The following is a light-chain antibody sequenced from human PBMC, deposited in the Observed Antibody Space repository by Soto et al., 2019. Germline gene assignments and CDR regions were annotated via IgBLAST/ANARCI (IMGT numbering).Light chain of an antibody. CDR1: SSDVGGYNY. Sequence: LTQPRSVSGSPGQSFPISCTGTSSDVGGYNYVSWYQHHPGKVPKLMIYDVNKRPSGVPDRFSGSKSGNTASLTISGLQAEDEADYYCSSYAGSYTYVLGTGTKVTVL. J-gene: IGLJ1*01. CDR2: DVN. V-gene: IGLV2-11*01. CDR3: SSYAGSYTYV.